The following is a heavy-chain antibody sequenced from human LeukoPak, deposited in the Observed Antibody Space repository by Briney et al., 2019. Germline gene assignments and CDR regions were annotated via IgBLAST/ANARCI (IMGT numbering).Heavy chain of an antibody. J-gene: IGHJ6*03. D-gene: IGHD5-18*01. CDR2: IYYSGST. Sequence: PSETLSLTCTVSGGSISSSSYYWGWIRQPPGKGLEWIVSIYYSGSTYYNPSLKSRVTISVDPSKNQFSLKLSSVTAADTAVYYCARHSGYSYGYAYYYYYMDVWGKGTTVTVSS. V-gene: IGHV4-39*01. CDR3: ARHSGYSYGYAYYYYYMDV. CDR1: GGSISSSSYY.